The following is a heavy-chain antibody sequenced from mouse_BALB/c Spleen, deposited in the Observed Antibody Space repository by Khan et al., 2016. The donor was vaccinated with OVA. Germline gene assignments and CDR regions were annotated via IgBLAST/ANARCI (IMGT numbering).Heavy chain of an antibody. CDR3: NSWEGYYYAMDY. CDR1: GFNIKDYY. J-gene: IGHJ4*01. D-gene: IGHD2-2*01. CDR2: IDPENGDA. Sequence: VQLQQSGAELVRSGASVKLSCTASGFNIKDYYMHWVKQRPEQGLEWIGWIDPENGDAEYAPKFQRKATMTAAPSSNTAYLHLSSLTSEDTAVYYGNSWEGYYYAMDYWGQGTSVTASA. V-gene: IGHV14-4*02.